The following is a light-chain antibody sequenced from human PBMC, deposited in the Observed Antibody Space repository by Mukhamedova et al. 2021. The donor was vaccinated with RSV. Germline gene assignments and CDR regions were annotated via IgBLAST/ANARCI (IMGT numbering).Light chain of an antibody. CDR2: DTS. J-gene: IGKJ5*01. V-gene: IGKV3D-20*01. CDR3: QQFESSLST. Sequence: QKPGQAPRLLIHDTSSRATGIPDRFSGSGSGTDFTLTITRLESEDFAVYYCQQFESSLSTFGQGTRLEIK.